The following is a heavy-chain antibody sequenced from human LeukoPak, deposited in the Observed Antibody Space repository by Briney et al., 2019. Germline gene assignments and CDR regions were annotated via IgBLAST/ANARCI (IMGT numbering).Heavy chain of an antibody. V-gene: IGHV1-8*03. Sequence: ASVKVSCKASGYTFTSYDINWVRQATGQGLEWMGWMNPNSGNTGYAQKLQGRVTITRNTCISTAYMELSSLRSEDTAVYYCARSGRYGSGSYYGDYWGQGTLVTVSS. CDR2: MNPNSGNT. J-gene: IGHJ4*02. CDR3: ARSGRYGSGSYYGDY. D-gene: IGHD3-10*01. CDR1: GYTFTSYD.